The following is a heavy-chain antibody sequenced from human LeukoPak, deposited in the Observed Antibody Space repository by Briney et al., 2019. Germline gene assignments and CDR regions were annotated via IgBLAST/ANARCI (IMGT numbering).Heavy chain of an antibody. D-gene: IGHD5-12*01. CDR3: AKRAKKGYSAYDSYLFDY. V-gene: IGHV3-23*01. J-gene: IGHJ4*02. CDR1: GFTFSSYA. CDR2: IPGSGGNT. Sequence: GGSLRLSCAASGFTFSSYAMSWVRQAPGKGLEWGSSIPGSGGNTYYAASVKGRFTISRDNSKNTLYLQMNSLRAEDMAVYYCAKRAKKGYSAYDSYLFDYWGQGTLVTVSS.